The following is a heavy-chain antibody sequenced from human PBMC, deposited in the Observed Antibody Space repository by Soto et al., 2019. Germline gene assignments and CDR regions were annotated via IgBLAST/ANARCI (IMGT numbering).Heavy chain of an antibody. CDR1: GFTFSSYA. CDR3: ARSGFDYELRRFDY. V-gene: IGHV3-30-3*01. Sequence: QVQLVESGGGVVQPGRSLRLSCAASGFTFSSYAMHWVRQAPGKGLEWVAVISYDGSNKYYADSVKGRFTISRDNSKNTLYLQMNSLRAEDTAVYYCARSGFDYELRRFDYWGQGTLVTVSS. J-gene: IGHJ4*02. CDR2: ISYDGSNK. D-gene: IGHD3-9*01.